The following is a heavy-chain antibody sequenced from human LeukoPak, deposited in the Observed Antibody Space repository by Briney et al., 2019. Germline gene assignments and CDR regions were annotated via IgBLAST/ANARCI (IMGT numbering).Heavy chain of an antibody. CDR3: ARMPYYYDSSGLFDY. Sequence: SETLSLTCTVSGGSISSYYWSWIRQPPGKGLEWIGYIYYSGSTNYDPSLKSRVTISVDTSKNQFSLKLSSVTAADTAVYHCARMPYYYDSSGLFDYWGQGTLVTVSS. J-gene: IGHJ4*02. CDR1: GGSISSYY. D-gene: IGHD3-22*01. V-gene: IGHV4-59*01. CDR2: IYYSGST.